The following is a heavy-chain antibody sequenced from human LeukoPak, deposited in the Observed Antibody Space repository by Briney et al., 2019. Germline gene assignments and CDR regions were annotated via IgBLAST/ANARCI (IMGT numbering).Heavy chain of an antibody. V-gene: IGHV3-74*01. CDR1: GLTFSSHW. CDR3: ARDEWWSSSSLGSY. CDR2: ITNDGSST. D-gene: IGHD6-6*01. Sequence: PGGSLRLSCAASGLTFSSHWMHWVRQAPGKGLVWVSRITNDGSSTTYADSVKGRFTISRDNAKNMLYLQVNSLRAEDTAVYYCARDEWWSSSSLGSYWGQGTLVTVSS. J-gene: IGHJ4*02.